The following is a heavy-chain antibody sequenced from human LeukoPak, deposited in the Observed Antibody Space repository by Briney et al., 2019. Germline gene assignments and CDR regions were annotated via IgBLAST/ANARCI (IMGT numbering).Heavy chain of an antibody. Sequence: SETLSLTCAVYGGSFSGYYWSWIRQPPGKGLEWIGEINHSGSTNYNPALKSRVTISGDTSKNQFSLKLSSVTAADTAVYYCASCALVQVMYNWFDPWGQGTLVTVSS. CDR3: ASCALVQVMYNWFDP. D-gene: IGHD6-13*01. CDR2: INHSGST. J-gene: IGHJ5*02. CDR1: GGSFSGYY. V-gene: IGHV4-34*01.